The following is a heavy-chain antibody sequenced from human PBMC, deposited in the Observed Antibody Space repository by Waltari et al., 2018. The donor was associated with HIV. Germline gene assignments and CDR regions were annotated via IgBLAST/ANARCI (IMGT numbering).Heavy chain of an antibody. Sequence: EVQLVESGGGLVQPGGSLRLSCAASGFTFSSYWMSWVRQAPGKGLEWVANIKQDGSEKYYVDSVKGRFTISRDNAKNSLYLQMNSLRAEDTAVYYCARDQESSSRTPWNYYGMDVWGQGTTVTVSS. CDR3: ARDQESSSRTPWNYYGMDV. CDR2: IKQDGSEK. CDR1: GFTFSSYW. J-gene: IGHJ6*02. V-gene: IGHV3-7*01. D-gene: IGHD6-13*01.